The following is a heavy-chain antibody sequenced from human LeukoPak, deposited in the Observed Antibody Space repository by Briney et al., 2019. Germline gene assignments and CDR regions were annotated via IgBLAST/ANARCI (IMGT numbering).Heavy chain of an antibody. Sequence: SETVSLTCAVYGGSFSGYYWSWIRQPPGKGLEWIGEINHSGSTNYNPSLKSRVTISVDTSKNQFSLKLSSVTAADTAVYYCARRLRDGYNYGYFDYWGQGTLVTVSS. V-gene: IGHV4-34*01. CDR3: ARRLRDGYNYGYFDY. J-gene: IGHJ4*02. D-gene: IGHD5-24*01. CDR1: GGSFSGYY. CDR2: INHSGST.